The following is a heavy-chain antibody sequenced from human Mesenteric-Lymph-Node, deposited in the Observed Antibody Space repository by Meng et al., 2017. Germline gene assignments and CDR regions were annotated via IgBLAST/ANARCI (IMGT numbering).Heavy chain of an antibody. J-gene: IGHJ4*02. CDR3: AIDGSGWQQEDF. CDR2: SWHAGGT. D-gene: IGHD6-19*01. Sequence: QVCGPGLVRPRGSSHDVCTLPVWSIINVPWWSLFRQTPGRGRGWLWESWHAGGTNYNPSFKSRVSMSIDKSKNQFSLKLTSVTAADTAIYYSAIDGSGWQQEDFWGQGTLVTVSS. CDR1: VWSIINVPW. V-gene: IGHV4-4*03.